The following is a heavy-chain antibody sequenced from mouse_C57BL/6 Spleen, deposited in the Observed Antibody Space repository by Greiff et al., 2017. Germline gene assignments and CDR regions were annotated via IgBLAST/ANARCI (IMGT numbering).Heavy chain of an antibody. J-gene: IGHJ4*01. Sequence: QVQLQQSGPELVKPGASVKLSCKASGYNFTSYDINWVKQRPGQGLEWIGWIYPRDGSTKYNEKFKGKATLPVDTSSSTAYMELHSLTSEDSAVYFCARVITTVNYAMDYWGQGTSVTVSS. CDR2: IYPRDGST. CDR1: GYNFTSYD. CDR3: ARVITTVNYAMDY. V-gene: IGHV1-85*01. D-gene: IGHD1-1*01.